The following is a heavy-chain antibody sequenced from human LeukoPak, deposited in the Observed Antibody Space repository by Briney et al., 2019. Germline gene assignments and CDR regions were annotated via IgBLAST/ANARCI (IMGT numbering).Heavy chain of an antibody. CDR3: AKEGIVLCEGTCVGPYFDP. CDR1: GFTFSCYT. CDR2: IGGSGSSA. V-gene: IGHV3-23*01. Sequence: GGSLRLTCVFSGFTFSCYTMSWGRQAPGKGLEWVSAIGGSGSSAYQADSVKGRFTISRDNSKNTLYLQMNSLRAEDTAVYYCAKEGIVLCEGTCVGPYFDPWGQGTLVTVSS. J-gene: IGHJ4*02. D-gene: IGHD3-16*02.